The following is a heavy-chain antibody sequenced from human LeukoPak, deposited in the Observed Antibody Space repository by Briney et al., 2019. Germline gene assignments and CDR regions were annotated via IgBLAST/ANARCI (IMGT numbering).Heavy chain of an antibody. CDR2: INAGNGNT. D-gene: IGHD2-21*02. J-gene: IGHJ6*02. Sequence: ASVTVSCKASGYTFTSYAMHWVRQAPGQRLEWMGWINAGNGNTKYSQKFQGRVTVTRDTSASTAYMELSSLRSEDTAVYYCARRGVTTRDSYYYSLHVWGQGTTVTVSS. CDR3: ARRGVTTRDSYYYSLHV. CDR1: GYTFTSYA. V-gene: IGHV1-3*01.